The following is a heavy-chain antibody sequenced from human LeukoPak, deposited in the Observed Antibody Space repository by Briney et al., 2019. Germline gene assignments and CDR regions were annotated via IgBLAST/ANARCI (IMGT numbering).Heavy chain of an antibody. J-gene: IGHJ4*02. D-gene: IGHD3-3*01. CDR1: GFTFSSYS. Sequence: PGGSLRLSCAASGFTFSSYSMNWVRQAPGKGLEWVSPISSSSSYIYYADSVKGRFTISRDNAKNSLYLQMNSLRAEDTAVYYCAHLSGVVNSFDYWGQGTLVTVSS. CDR2: ISSSSSYI. V-gene: IGHV3-21*01. CDR3: AHLSGVVNSFDY.